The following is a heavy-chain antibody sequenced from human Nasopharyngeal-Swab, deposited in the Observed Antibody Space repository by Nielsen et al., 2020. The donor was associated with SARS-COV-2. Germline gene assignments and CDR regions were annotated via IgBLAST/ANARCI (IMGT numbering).Heavy chain of an antibody. V-gene: IGHV4-31*02. D-gene: IGHD6-13*01. CDR2: IYYTGST. Sequence: WIRQPPGKGLEWIGYIYYTGSTYCNPSLKSRVTISVDTSKNQISLKLTSVTAADTAVYYCARYPSSSWSSYGMDVWGQGTTVTVSS. CDR3: ARYPSSSWSSYGMDV. J-gene: IGHJ6*02.